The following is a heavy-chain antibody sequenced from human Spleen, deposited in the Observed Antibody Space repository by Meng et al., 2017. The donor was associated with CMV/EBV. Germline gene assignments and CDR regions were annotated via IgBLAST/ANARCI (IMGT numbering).Heavy chain of an antibody. CDR1: GYTFTSYG. V-gene: IGHV1-18*01. Sequence: ASVKVSCKASGYTFTSYGISWVRQAPGQGLEWMGWISAYNGNTNYAQKLQGRVTMTTDTSTSTAYMELRSLRSEDTAVYYCARVRGTVVTPWADGYYFDYWGQGTLVTVSS. D-gene: IGHD4-23*01. CDR2: ISAYNGNT. CDR3: ARVRGTVVTPWADGYYFDY. J-gene: IGHJ4*02.